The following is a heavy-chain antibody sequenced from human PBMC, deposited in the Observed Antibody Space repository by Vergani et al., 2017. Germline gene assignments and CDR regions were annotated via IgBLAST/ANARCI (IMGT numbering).Heavy chain of an antibody. J-gene: IGHJ4*01. V-gene: IGHV3-15*04. CDR1: GFTLNTYS. Sequence: VQILQSGGGVVQPGGSLRLSCTLSGFTLNTYSIHWVRQAPGKGLEWVGRFEALADGGRITYGAPVKGRFSLSRDDSENRFYLHMNSLKVEDTGIYYCTADLYLSSGYCCDYWGPGTLVTVSS. D-gene: IGHD3-22*01. CDR2: FEALADGGRI. CDR3: TADLYLSSGYCCDY.